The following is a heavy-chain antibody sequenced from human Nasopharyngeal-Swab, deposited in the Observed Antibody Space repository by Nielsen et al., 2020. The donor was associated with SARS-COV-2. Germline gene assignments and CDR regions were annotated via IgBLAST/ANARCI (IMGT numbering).Heavy chain of an antibody. D-gene: IGHD3-3*01. V-gene: IGHV4-34*01. CDR1: NGSFSDYS. Sequence: SETLSLTCAVSNGSFSDYSWTWIRQTPGKGLEWIGEIYHSGNTNYNPSLKSRVTMSVDTSKNQFSLILKSVTAADTAVYYCARDGLDYDFWSAYFMDVWGQGTTVTVSS. CDR2: IYHSGNT. CDR3: ARDGLDYDFWSAYFMDV. J-gene: IGHJ6*02.